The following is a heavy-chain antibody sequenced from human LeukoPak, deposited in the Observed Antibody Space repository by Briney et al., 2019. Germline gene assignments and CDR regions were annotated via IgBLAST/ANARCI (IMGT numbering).Heavy chain of an antibody. Sequence: GGSLRLSCAASGFTVSTNYMSWVRQAPGKGLEWVSVIYSGDTTFYSDFVRGKFTISRDNSKNTLYLQMNSLRAEDTAVYYCASILRSSSGYYFDYWGQGTLVTVSS. D-gene: IGHD3-10*01. CDR2: IYSGDTT. J-gene: IGHJ4*02. V-gene: IGHV3-66*01. CDR3: ASILRSSSGYYFDY. CDR1: GFTVSTNY.